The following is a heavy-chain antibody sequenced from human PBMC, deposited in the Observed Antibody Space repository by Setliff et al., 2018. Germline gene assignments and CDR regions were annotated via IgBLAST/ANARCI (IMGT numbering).Heavy chain of an antibody. Sequence: ASVKVSCKASGYTFTSYGISWVRQAPGQGLEWMGWISAYNGNTNYAQKLQGRVTMTTDXXTSTAYMELRSLRSDDTAVYYCARGYSSSWQSRMGFDPWGQGTLVTVSS. CDR1: GYTFTSYG. CDR2: ISAYNGNT. J-gene: IGHJ5*02. D-gene: IGHD6-13*01. CDR3: ARGYSSSWQSRMGFDP. V-gene: IGHV1-18*01.